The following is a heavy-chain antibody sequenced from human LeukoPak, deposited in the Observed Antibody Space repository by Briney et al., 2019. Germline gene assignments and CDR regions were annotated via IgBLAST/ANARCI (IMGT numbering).Heavy chain of an antibody. CDR2: IYYSGST. Sequence: SETLSLTCTVSGGSISSDGYYWSWIRQHPGKGLEWIGYIYYSGSTYYNPSLKSRVTISVDTSKNQFSLKLSSVTAADTAVYYCARFLDFWSGYSSFDYWGQGTLVTVSS. J-gene: IGHJ4*02. V-gene: IGHV4-31*03. CDR1: GGSISSDGYY. D-gene: IGHD3-3*01. CDR3: ARFLDFWSGYSSFDY.